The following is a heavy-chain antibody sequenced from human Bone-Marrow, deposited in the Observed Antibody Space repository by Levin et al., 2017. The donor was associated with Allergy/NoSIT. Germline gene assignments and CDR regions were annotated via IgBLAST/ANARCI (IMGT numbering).Heavy chain of an antibody. CDR2: VSDDGAIK. Sequence: GESLKISCAASGFRFDNSAMHWVRQAPGKGLEWLAVVSDDGAIKYHAESVTGRFTISRDNSKNTVFLQMDSLSNDDTAVYYFVKGGSNGGYDQDHDSWGQGAMVTVSS. V-gene: IGHV3-30-3*01. J-gene: IGHJ5*01. D-gene: IGHD5-12*01. CDR3: VKGGSNGGYDQDHDS. CDR1: GFRFDNSA.